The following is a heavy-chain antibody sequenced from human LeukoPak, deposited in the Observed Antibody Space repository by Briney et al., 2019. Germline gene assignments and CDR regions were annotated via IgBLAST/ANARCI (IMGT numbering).Heavy chain of an antibody. J-gene: IGHJ4*02. CDR3: ARGGGSDSSGYYLWSSYFDY. V-gene: IGHV3-23*01. Sequence: GGSLRLSCAASGFTFSTYAVNWVRQAPGKGLEWVSTISGSGDSTYYADSVKGRFTISRDNSKDTLYLQMSSVRVDDTAVYYCARGGGSDSSGYYLWSSYFDYWGQGTLVTVSS. CDR2: ISGSGDST. D-gene: IGHD3-22*01. CDR1: GFTFSTYA.